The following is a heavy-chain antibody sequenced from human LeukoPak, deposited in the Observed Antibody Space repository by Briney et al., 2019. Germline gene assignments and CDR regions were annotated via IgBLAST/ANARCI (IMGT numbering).Heavy chain of an antibody. J-gene: IGHJ4*02. CDR1: GVTLSSYA. CDR3: ARVNSGSYYLYYFDY. V-gene: IGHV3-21*05. D-gene: IGHD1-26*01. Sequence: PGGSLRLSCTASGVTLSSYAMSGARQAPGKGLEWVSYISSSSSYTNYADSVKGRFTISRDNAKNSLYLQMNSLRAEDTAVYYCARVNSGSYYLYYFDYWGQGTLVTVSS. CDR2: ISSSSSYT.